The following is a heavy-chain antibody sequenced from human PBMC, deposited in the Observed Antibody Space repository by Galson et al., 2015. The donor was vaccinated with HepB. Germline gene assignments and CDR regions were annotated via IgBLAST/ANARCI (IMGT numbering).Heavy chain of an antibody. Sequence: SVKVSCKASGYTFTGYYMHWVRQAPGQGLEWMGWINPNSGGTNYAQKFQGWVTMTRDTSISTAYMELGRLRSDDTAVYYCARGGDYYDSSGYYYWFDPWGQGTLVTVSS. J-gene: IGHJ5*02. V-gene: IGHV1-2*04. CDR3: ARGGDYYDSSGYYYWFDP. CDR1: GYTFTGYY. D-gene: IGHD3-22*01. CDR2: INPNSGGT.